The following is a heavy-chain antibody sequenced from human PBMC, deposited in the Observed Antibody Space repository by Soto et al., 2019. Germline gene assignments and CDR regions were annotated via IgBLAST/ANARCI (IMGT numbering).Heavy chain of an antibody. J-gene: IGHJ4*02. CDR3: ARGGTPIDY. CDR1: GYTFTNFG. V-gene: IGHV1-18*01. D-gene: IGHD3-16*01. Sequence: QVQLVQSGAEVKKPGASVKVSCKASGYTFTNFGISWVRQAPGQGLEWMGWISAYNGNTNYAQNFQGRVTMTTDTSTSTAYMEPRGPRSDNTAVYYSARGGTPIDYWGQGTLVSVSS. CDR2: ISAYNGNT.